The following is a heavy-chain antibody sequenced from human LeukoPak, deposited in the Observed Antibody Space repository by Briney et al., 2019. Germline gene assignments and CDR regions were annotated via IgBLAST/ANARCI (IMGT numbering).Heavy chain of an antibody. CDR2: IYYSGTT. CDR1: GGSISSYY. Sequence: SETLSLTCTVSGGSISSYYWSWIRQPPGKGLEWIGHIYYSGTTNYNPSLESRVTISVDTSKNQFSLKLTSVTAADTAVYYCARGRTYYDSTGYYYWGQGTLVTVSS. CDR3: ARGRTYYDSTGYYY. D-gene: IGHD3-22*01. V-gene: IGHV4-59*01. J-gene: IGHJ4*02.